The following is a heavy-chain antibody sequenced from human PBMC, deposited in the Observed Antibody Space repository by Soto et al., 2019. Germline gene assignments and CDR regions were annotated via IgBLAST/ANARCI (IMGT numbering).Heavy chain of an antibody. CDR1: SASLGDHY. CDR3: ARGLDYVVY. CDR2: VHPSGST. Sequence: SETLSLTCAVFSASLGDHYWAWIRQSPDKGLEWIGEVHPSGSTDHNPSLKSRLTLSLDTSKNQFSLKLSSVTAADTAVYYCARGLDYVVYWGQGTLVTVSS. V-gene: IGHV4-34*01. J-gene: IGHJ4*02.